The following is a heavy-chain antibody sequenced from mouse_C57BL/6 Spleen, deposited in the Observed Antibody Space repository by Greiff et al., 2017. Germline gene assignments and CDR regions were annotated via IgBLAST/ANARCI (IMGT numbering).Heavy chain of an antibody. V-gene: IGHV14-4*01. Sequence: EVKLQQSGAELVRPGASVKLSCTASGFNIKDDYMHWVKQRPEQGLEWIGWIDPENGDTEYASKFQGKATITADTSSNTAYLQLSSLTSEDTAVYYCTTENGNYVAYWGQGTLVTVSA. CDR2: IDPENGDT. CDR1: GFNIKDDY. J-gene: IGHJ3*01. D-gene: IGHD2-1*01. CDR3: TTENGNYVAY.